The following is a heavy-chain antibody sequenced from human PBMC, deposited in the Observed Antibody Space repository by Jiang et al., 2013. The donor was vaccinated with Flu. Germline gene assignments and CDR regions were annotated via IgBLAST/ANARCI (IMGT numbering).Heavy chain of an antibody. Sequence: GAEVKKPGESLKISCKASGYNFNNYWIVWVRQMPGKGLEWMGTIYPGDSDTRYSDSFQGQVSISADKSTSTAYLQWSGLKASDTAIYYCAREDSSSSGFCFDYWGQGTLVNVSS. CDR1: GYNFNNYW. J-gene: IGHJ4*02. CDR2: IYPGDSDT. CDR3: AREDSSSSGFCFDY. V-gene: IGHV5-51*01. D-gene: IGHD2-2*01.